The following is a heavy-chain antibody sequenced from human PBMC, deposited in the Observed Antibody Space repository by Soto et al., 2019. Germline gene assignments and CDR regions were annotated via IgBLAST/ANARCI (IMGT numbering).Heavy chain of an antibody. CDR3: ARALTYYYDRSGYFDY. CDR2: IHPADSDS. CDR1: GYSFTTHW. Sequence: GESLKISCKGSGYSFTTHWIAWVRQMPGKGLEWMGIIHPADSDSRYSPSFQGQVTMSADRSTSTAYLQWSSLKASDTAMYYCARALTYYYDRSGYFDYWGQGTLVTVSS. J-gene: IGHJ4*02. D-gene: IGHD3-22*01. V-gene: IGHV5-51*01.